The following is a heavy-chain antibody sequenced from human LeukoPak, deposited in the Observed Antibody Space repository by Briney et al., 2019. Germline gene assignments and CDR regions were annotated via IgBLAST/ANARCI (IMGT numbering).Heavy chain of an antibody. CDR1: GYTFTDYY. CDR3: ARQLGNYYRAFDF. V-gene: IGHV1-2*02. Sequence: ASVTVSCKPSGYTFTDYYIHWVRQAPGQGPEWVGWINPASAGAAFAPKFQGRASMTWDSSITTAFMDLTSLRSNDTAIYYCARQLGNYYRAFDFWGQGTLVTVSS. J-gene: IGHJ4*02. CDR2: INPASAGA. D-gene: IGHD1-26*01.